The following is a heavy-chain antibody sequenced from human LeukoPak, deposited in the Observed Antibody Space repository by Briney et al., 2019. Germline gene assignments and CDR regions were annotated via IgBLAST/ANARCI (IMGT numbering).Heavy chain of an antibody. CDR1: GFTFSDYY. V-gene: IGHV3-11*04. Sequence: KPGGSLRLSCAASGFTFSDYYMGWIRQAPGKGLEWVSYISGSGSTMFYADSVKGRITISRDNAQNSLYLQMNNLRAEDTAVFYCAKPIWFGELLSVAFDIWGQGTMVTVSS. J-gene: IGHJ3*02. D-gene: IGHD3-10*01. CDR2: ISGSGSTM. CDR3: AKPIWFGELLSVAFDI.